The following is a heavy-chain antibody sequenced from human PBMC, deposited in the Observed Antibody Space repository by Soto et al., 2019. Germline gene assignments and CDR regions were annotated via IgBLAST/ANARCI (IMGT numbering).Heavy chain of an antibody. D-gene: IGHD6-19*01. J-gene: IGHJ6*02. CDR1: GFTFSNYN. Sequence: EVQLVESGGGLVKPEGSLRLSCAASGFTFSNYNMNWVRQAPGKGLEWVSSISRSSSNIYYADSVKGRFTISRDNAKNSLYLQMNSLRAEDTAVYYCARDLKVAGTNSYYYYGMDVWGQGTTVTVSS. CDR2: ISRSSSNI. CDR3: ARDLKVAGTNSYYYYGMDV. V-gene: IGHV3-21*01.